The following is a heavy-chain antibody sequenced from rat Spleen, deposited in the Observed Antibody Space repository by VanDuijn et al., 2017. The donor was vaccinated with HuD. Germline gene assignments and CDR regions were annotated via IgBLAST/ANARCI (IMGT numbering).Heavy chain of an antibody. CDR1: GFTFTNYD. D-gene: IGHD1-11*01. CDR2: ISSGGGNT. Sequence: EVQLVESGGGLVQPGRSLKLSCAASGFTFTNYDMAWVRQAPAKGLEWIASISSGGGNTYYRDSVKGRFTISRDNAKNTQYLQMDSLRSEDTATYYCARHEDYGGYSRDYFDYWGQGVMVTVSS. CDR3: ARHEDYGGYSRDYFDY. J-gene: IGHJ2*01. V-gene: IGHV5S13*01.